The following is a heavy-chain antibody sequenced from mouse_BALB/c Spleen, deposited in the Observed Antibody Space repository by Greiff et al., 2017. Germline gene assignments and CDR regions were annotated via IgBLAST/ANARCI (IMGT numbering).Heavy chain of an antibody. D-gene: IGHD1-1*01. CDR1: GYSITSDYA. Sequence: EVKLQESGPGLVKPSQSLSLTCTVTGYSITSDYAWNWIRQFPGNKLEWMGYISYSGSTSYNPSLKSRISITRDTSKNQFFLQLNSVTTEDTATYYCARSRRRYYFDYWGQGTTLTVSS. J-gene: IGHJ2*01. V-gene: IGHV3-2*02. CDR3: ARSRRRYYFDY. CDR2: ISYSGST.